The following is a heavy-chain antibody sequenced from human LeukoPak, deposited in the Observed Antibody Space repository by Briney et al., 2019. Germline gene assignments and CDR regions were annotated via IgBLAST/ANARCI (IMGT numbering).Heavy chain of an antibody. CDR3: ARDSPVDYGDYVGGPDY. V-gene: IGHV1-2*02. Sequence: ASVKVSCKASGYTFTGYYMHWVRQAPGQGLEWMGWINPSSGGTNYAQKFQGRVTMTRNTSISTAYMELSSLRSDDTAVYYCARDSPVDYGDYVGGPDYWGQGTLVTVSS. CDR2: INPSSGGT. J-gene: IGHJ4*02. D-gene: IGHD4-17*01. CDR1: GYTFTGYY.